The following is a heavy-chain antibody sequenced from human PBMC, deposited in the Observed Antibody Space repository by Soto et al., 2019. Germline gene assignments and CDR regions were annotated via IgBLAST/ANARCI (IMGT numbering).Heavy chain of an antibody. CDR3: AKDLSPVLRFLEWFQVPIDY. CDR2: ISGSGGST. CDR1: GFTFSSYA. D-gene: IGHD3-3*01. V-gene: IGHV3-23*01. Sequence: GRSLRLSCAASGFTFSSYAMSWVRQAPGKGLEWVSAISGSGGSTYYADSVKGRFTISRDNSKNTLYLQMNSLRAEDTAVYYCAKDLSPVLRFLEWFQVPIDYWGQGTLVTLSS. J-gene: IGHJ4*02.